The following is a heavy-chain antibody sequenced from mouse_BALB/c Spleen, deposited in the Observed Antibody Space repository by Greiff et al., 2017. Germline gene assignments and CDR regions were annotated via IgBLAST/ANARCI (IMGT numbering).Heavy chain of an antibody. CDR2: INSNGGST. CDR3: AREGGGRRGYFDY. J-gene: IGHJ2*01. CDR1: GFTFSSYG. V-gene: IGHV5-6-3*01. Sequence: EVKLMESGGGLVQPGGSLKLSCAASGFTFSSYGMSWVRQTPDKRLELVATINSNGGSTYYPDSVKGRFTISRDNAKNTLYLQMSSLKSEDTAMYYCAREGGGRRGYFDYWGQGTTLTVSS. D-gene: IGHD2-12*01.